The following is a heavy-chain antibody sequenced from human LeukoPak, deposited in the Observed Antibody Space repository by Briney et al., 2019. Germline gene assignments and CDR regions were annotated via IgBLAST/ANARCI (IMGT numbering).Heavy chain of an antibody. Sequence: SVKVSCKASGGTFSSYAISWVRQAPGQGLEWMGGIIPIFGTANYAQKFQGRVTITTDESTSTAYMELSSLRSEDTAVYYCARYPYYGSGSYFPFDPWGQGTLVTVSS. D-gene: IGHD3-10*01. CDR3: ARYPYYGSGSYFPFDP. J-gene: IGHJ5*02. CDR2: IIPIFGTA. CDR1: GGTFSSYA. V-gene: IGHV1-69*05.